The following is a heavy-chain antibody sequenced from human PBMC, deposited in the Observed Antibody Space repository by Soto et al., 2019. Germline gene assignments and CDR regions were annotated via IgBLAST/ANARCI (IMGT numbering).Heavy chain of an antibody. J-gene: IGHJ4*02. CDR3: ARGPSDIVVVVAEAFDY. D-gene: IGHD2-15*01. CDR2: INPSGGST. CDR1: GYTFTSYY. Sequence: QVQLVQSGAEVKKPGASVKVSCKASGYTFTSYYMHWVRQAPGQGLEWMGIINPSGGSTSYAQKFQGRVTMNRDTSTSTVYMELSSLRSEDTAVYYCARGPSDIVVVVAEAFDYWGKGTLVTVSS. V-gene: IGHV1-46*01.